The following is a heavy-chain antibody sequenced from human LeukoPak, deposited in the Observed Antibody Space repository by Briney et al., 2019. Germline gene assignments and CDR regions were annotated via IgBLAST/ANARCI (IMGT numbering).Heavy chain of an antibody. Sequence: SETLSLTCTVSGGSISSSSYYWGWIRQPPGKGLEWIGSIYYSGSTYYNPSLKSRVTISVGTSKNQFSLKLSSVTAADTAVYYCASTGYSSSRVGYFDYWGQGTLVTVSS. V-gene: IGHV4-39*07. J-gene: IGHJ4*02. D-gene: IGHD6-13*01. CDR3: ASTGYSSSRVGYFDY. CDR2: IYYSGST. CDR1: GGSISSSSYY.